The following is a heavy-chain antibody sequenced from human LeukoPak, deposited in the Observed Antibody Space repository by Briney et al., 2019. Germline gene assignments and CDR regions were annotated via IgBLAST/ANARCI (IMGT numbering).Heavy chain of an antibody. Sequence: GRSLRLSCAASGFSVSSNYMSWVRQAPGRGLEWVSVIYSGDTTYYADSVKGRFTISRDTSKNTLYLQMNSLRPEDTAVYYCARDLYLSRWGQGTLVTVSS. J-gene: IGHJ4*02. V-gene: IGHV3-53*01. D-gene: IGHD2/OR15-2a*01. CDR3: ARDLYLSR. CDR1: GFSVSSNY. CDR2: IYSGDTT.